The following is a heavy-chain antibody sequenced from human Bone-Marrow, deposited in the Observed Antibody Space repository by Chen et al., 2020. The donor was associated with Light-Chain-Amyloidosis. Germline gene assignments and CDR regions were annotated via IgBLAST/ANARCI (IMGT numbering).Heavy chain of an antibody. J-gene: IGHJ3*01. CDR3: SKALEE. V-gene: IGHV3-7*01. Sequence: EVQLVESGGGLVQPGGSLRVSCAASGFSFRNNWMDWVRQAPGKGLEWVANINGDGSEKYYVDSVEGRFTISRDNANNALYLQMNSLRAEDTAVYYCSKALEEWGQGTMVIVSS. CDR2: INGDGSEK. CDR1: GFSFRNNW.